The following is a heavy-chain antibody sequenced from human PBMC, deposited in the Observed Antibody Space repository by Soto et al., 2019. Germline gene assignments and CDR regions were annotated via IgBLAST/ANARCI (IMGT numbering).Heavy chain of an antibody. Sequence: PGGSLRLSCAASGFTFSSFGMNWVRQAPGKGLDWVSHIGDSGSTIYYADSVKGRFTISRDNAKNSLYLQMDSLRAEDTAVYYCARGRCSAWRSDIWGQGTMVTVSS. J-gene: IGHJ3*02. CDR1: GFTFSSFG. D-gene: IGHD6-19*01. CDR2: IGDSGSTI. CDR3: ARGRCSAWRSDI. V-gene: IGHV3-48*01.